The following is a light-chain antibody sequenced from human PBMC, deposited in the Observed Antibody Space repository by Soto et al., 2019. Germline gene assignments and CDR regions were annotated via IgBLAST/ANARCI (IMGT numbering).Light chain of an antibody. J-gene: IGLJ1*01. Sequence: QSVLTQPRSVSGAPGQRVTISCTGSGSNIGAGYDVHWYQHRRGTAPKLLVFGDSHRPSGVPDRFSGSKSGTSASLAITGLQAEDEGDYYCQSYDSTLDARYVFGTGTKLTVL. CDR2: GDS. V-gene: IGLV1-40*01. CDR1: GSNIGAGYD. CDR3: QSYDSTLDARYV.